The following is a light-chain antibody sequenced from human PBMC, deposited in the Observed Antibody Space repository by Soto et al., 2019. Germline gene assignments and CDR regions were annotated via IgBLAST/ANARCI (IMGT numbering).Light chain of an antibody. CDR2: DVS. J-gene: IGLJ1*01. V-gene: IGLV2-14*01. CDR1: SYNICCYYY. CDR3: SSYTSSSTLWV. Sequence: QSVLTQPPSVSGAPGQRVTISCTGSSYNICCYYYVSWYQQLPGKAPKLMIYDVSNRPSGVSNRFSGSKSGNTASLIISGLQAEDEADYYCSSYTSSSTLWVFGTGTKVTVL.